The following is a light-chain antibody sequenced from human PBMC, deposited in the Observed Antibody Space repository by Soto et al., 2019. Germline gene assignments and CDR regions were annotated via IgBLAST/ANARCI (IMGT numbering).Light chain of an antibody. V-gene: IGLV2-11*01. J-gene: IGLJ2*01. CDR3: CSYAVSYTLV. CDR2: DVN. CDR1: SSDVGGYHY. Sequence: QSALTQPRSVSGSPGQSVTLSCTGTSSDVGGYHYVSWYQHHPGKAPKIIIYDVNKRPSGVPDRFSGSKSGNTASLTISGLQTEDEADYYCCSYAVSYTLVFGGGTKLTVL.